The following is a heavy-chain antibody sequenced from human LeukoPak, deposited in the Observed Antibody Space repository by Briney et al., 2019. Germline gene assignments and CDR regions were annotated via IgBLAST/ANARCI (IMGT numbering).Heavy chain of an antibody. J-gene: IGHJ4*02. CDR2: ISGRGSTM. CDR1: GCTFSDYY. Sequence: GGSLRLSCAASGCTFSDYYMTWVRQAPGKGLEWLSDISGRGSTMYYADSVKGRFTISRDNAKNSLCLQINSVRAEGTAIYYCAREARMIYYDSSGYYPIDYWGQGTLVTVSS. D-gene: IGHD3-22*01. CDR3: AREARMIYYDSSGYYPIDY. V-gene: IGHV3-11*01.